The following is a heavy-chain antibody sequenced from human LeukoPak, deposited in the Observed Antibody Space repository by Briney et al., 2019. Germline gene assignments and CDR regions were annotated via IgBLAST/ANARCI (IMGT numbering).Heavy chain of an antibody. Sequence: PSGTLSLTCAVSGGSISSSNWWSWVRQPPGKGLEWIGEIYHSGSTNYNPSLKSRVTISVDKSKNRFSLKLNSVTAADTAVYYCARKTYDSSGLIPHPGVFDIWGQGTMVTVSS. V-gene: IGHV4-4*02. D-gene: IGHD3-22*01. CDR2: IYHSGST. CDR1: GGSISSSNW. J-gene: IGHJ3*02. CDR3: ARKTYDSSGLIPHPGVFDI.